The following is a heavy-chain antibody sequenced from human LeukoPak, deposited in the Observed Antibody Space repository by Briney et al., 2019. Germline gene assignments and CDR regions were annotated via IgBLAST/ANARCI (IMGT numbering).Heavy chain of an antibody. D-gene: IGHD6-6*01. CDR3: ARGGGIATRQNHYFDY. Sequence: GGSLRLSCAASGFTFSNYAMHWVRQAPGKGLEWVAVISYDGSNKYYADSVKGRFTISRDNSKSTLYLQMNSLRAEDTAVYYCARGGGIATRQNHYFDYWGQGTLVTVSS. V-gene: IGHV3-30-3*01. J-gene: IGHJ4*02. CDR1: GFTFSNYA. CDR2: ISYDGSNK.